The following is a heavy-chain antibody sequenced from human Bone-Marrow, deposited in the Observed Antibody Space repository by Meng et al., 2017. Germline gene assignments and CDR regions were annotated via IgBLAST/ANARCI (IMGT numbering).Heavy chain of an antibody. CDR1: GGSFSGYY. Sequence: QGQLQQLGAGLLKPSETLSLTCAVYGGSFSGYYWSWIRQPPGKGLEWIGEINHSGSTNYNPSLKSRVTMSVDTSKNQFSLKLSSVTAADTAVYYCARDCSSSSCSLDYWGQGTLVTVSS. V-gene: IGHV4-34*01. J-gene: IGHJ4*02. D-gene: IGHD2-2*01. CDR3: ARDCSSSSCSLDY. CDR2: INHSGST.